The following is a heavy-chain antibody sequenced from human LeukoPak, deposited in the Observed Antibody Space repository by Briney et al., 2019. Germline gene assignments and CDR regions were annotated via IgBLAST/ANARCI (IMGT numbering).Heavy chain of an antibody. CDR1: GNRFTTYW. Sequence: GESLKIPWQGSGNRFTTYWIGRVPQMPGKGLERGCKIYTRDSETRYSASFQGQVTISADKSISTAYLQWSSLKASDTANYYCVTTLYSGIYGDAFYIWGQGTMVTVSS. CDR2: IYTRDSET. D-gene: IGHD1-26*01. J-gene: IGHJ3*02. V-gene: IGHV5-51*01. CDR3: VTTLYSGIYGDAFYI.